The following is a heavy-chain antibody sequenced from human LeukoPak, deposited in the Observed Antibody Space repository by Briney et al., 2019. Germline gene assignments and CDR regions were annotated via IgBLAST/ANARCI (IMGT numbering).Heavy chain of an antibody. D-gene: IGHD3-16*02. V-gene: IGHV4-59*01. J-gene: IGHJ4*02. CDR1: GGSISSYY. CDR2: ISYSGST. Sequence: SETLSLTCTVSGGSISSYYWSWIRQPPGKGLEWIGYISYSGSTNYNPSLKSRVTISVDTSKNQFSLKLSSVTAADTAVYYCARYVWGSYPTFEDYWGQGTLSPSPQ. CDR3: ARYVWGSYPTFEDY.